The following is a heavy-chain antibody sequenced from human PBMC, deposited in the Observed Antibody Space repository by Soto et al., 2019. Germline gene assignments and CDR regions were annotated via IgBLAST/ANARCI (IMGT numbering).Heavy chain of an antibody. CDR1: GLTFSNYG. CDR2: ISGSGGRT. CDR3: AKSDCSGGSCYFPFDC. Sequence: EVQVLESGGGLVQPGGSLRLSCAAYGLTFSNYGMSWVRQAPGKGLEWVSSISGSGGRTYYADSVKGRFTISSDNSKSTLYLQTDSLRAEDTAFYYCAKSDCSGGSCYFPFDCWGQGTLVTVSS. V-gene: IGHV3-23*01. D-gene: IGHD2-15*01. J-gene: IGHJ4*02.